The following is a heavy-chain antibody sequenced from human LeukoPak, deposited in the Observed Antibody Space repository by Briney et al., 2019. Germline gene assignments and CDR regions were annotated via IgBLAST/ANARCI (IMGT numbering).Heavy chain of an antibody. CDR3: AKDRFWSRDIVVVPAATFFDY. CDR1: GFTFSSYA. V-gene: IGHV3-23*01. J-gene: IGHJ4*02. D-gene: IGHD2-2*01. Sequence: PGGSLRLSCAASGFTFSSYAMSWVRQAPGKGLEWVSAISGSGGSTYYADSVKGRFTISRDNSKNTLYLQMNSLRAEDTAVYYCAKDRFWSRDIVVVPAATFFDYWGQGTLVTVSS. CDR2: ISGSGGST.